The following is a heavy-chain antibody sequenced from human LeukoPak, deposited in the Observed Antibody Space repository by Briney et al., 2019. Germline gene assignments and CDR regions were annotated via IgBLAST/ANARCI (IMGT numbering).Heavy chain of an antibody. CDR1: GFTFSSYG. Sequence: PGGSLRLSCAASGFTFSSYGMHWVRQAPGKGLEWVAFIRYDGSNKYYADSVKGRFTISRDNSKNTLYLQMNSLRAEDTAVYYCAKVPFWSGYYYYYYMVVWGKGATVTVSS. CDR2: IRYDGSNK. CDR3: AKVPFWSGYYYYYYMVV. D-gene: IGHD3-3*01. J-gene: IGHJ6*03. V-gene: IGHV3-30*02.